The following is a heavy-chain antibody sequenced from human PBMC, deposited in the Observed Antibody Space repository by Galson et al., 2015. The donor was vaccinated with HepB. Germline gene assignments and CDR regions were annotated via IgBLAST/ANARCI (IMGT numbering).Heavy chain of an antibody. D-gene: IGHD3-10*01. Sequence: LSLTCGIYDGSFSGYYWSWIRQPPGKGLEWMGDINQGQTAYYNPSLKSRVTMSVDTSKSQFSLKMDSVTAADTAVYYCAREGGEWGQGTLVTVSS. CDR3: AREGGE. CDR1: DGSFSGYY. V-gene: IGHV4-34*10. J-gene: IGHJ1*01. CDR2: INQGQTA.